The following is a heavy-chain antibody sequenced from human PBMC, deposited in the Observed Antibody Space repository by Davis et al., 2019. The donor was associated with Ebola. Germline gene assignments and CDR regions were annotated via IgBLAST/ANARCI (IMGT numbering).Heavy chain of an antibody. CDR1: GFTFSSYS. CDR3: AKDRVTMVRGALYYYYYGMDV. CDR2: ISGSSDTI. Sequence: GESLKISCATSGFTFSSYSMHWVRQAPGKGLEWVSYISGSSDTINYADSVKGRFTISRDNAKNSLYLQMNSLGDEDTAVYYCAKDRVTMVRGALYYYYYGMDVWGQGTTVTVSS. J-gene: IGHJ6*02. D-gene: IGHD3-10*01. V-gene: IGHV3-48*02.